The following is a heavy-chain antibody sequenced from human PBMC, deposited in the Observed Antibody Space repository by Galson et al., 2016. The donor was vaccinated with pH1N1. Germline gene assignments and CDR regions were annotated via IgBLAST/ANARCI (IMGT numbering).Heavy chain of an antibody. CDR1: GFTFSSFW. Sequence: SLRLSCAASGFTFSSFWMHWVRQAPGKGLEWVANIKEDGSEIYYVDSVKGRFTISRDNAKNSLYLQMNSMRAEDTAVYYCARAVGSGSSYWGQGILVTVSS. CDR2: IKEDGSEI. J-gene: IGHJ4*02. D-gene: IGHD3-10*01. CDR3: ARAVGSGSSY. V-gene: IGHV3-7*01.